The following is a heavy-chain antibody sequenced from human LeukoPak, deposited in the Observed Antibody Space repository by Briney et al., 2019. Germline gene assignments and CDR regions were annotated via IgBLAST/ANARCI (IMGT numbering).Heavy chain of an antibody. J-gene: IGHJ6*02. CDR1: GFTVSSNY. V-gene: IGHV3-53*01. D-gene: IGHD6-13*01. Sequence: GGPLRLSCAASGFTVSSNYMSWVRQAPGKGLEWVSVIYSGGSTYYADSVKGRFTISRDNSTNTLYLQMNSLRAEDTAVYYCARAKLVPVYCGMDVWGQGTTVTVSS. CDR2: IYSGGST. CDR3: ARAKLVPVYCGMDV.